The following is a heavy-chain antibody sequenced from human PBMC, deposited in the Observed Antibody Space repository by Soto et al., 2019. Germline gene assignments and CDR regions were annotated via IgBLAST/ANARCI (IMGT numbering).Heavy chain of an antibody. CDR2: ISAYNGNT. Sequence: GASVKVSCKASGYTFTSYGISWVRQAPGQGLEWMGWISAYNGNTNYAQKLQGRVTMTTDTSTSTAYMELRSLRSDDTAVYYCARVGIWTTVALGYYYYYGMDVWGQGTTVTVSS. CDR3: ARVGIWTTVALGYYYYYGMDV. V-gene: IGHV1-18*04. J-gene: IGHJ6*02. CDR1: GYTFTSYG. D-gene: IGHD4-17*01.